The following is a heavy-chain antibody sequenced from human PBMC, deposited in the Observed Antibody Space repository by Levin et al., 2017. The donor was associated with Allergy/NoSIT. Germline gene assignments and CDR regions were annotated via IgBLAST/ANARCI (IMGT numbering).Heavy chain of an antibody. V-gene: IGHV4-59*01. CDR3: ARGPTRYYFDY. CDR2: IYSSGNT. Sequence: MPSETLSLTCTVSGGSISSYYWSWIRQPPGEGLEWLGYIYSSGNTNYNPSLKSRVTISVDTSKSQFSLNLTSVTAADTAVYFCARGPTRYYFDYWGQGTLVTVSS. CDR1: GGSISSYY. J-gene: IGHJ4*02.